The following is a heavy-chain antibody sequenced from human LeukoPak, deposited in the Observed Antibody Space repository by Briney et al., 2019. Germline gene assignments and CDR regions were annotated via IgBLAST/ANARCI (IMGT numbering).Heavy chain of an antibody. V-gene: IGHV3-48*03. J-gene: IGHJ3*02. D-gene: IGHD3-10*01. CDR1: GFTFSSYE. Sequence: GGSLRLSCAASGFTFSSYEMNWVRQAPGKGLEWVSYISSSGSTIYYADSVKGRFTISRDNAKNSLYLQMNSLRAEDTAVYYCAKEPWDPLWFGELHPVAFDIWGQGTMVTVSS. CDR2: ISSSGSTI. CDR3: AKEPWDPLWFGELHPVAFDI.